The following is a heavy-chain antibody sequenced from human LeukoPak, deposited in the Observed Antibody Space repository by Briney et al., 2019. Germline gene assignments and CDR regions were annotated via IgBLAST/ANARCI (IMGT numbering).Heavy chain of an antibody. V-gene: IGHV1-18*01. CDR1: GYTFTSYG. J-gene: IGHJ5*02. CDR2: ISAYNGNT. CDR3: ARCPIAVAGIRSQNWFDP. Sequence: ASVKVSCKASGYTFTSYGISWVRQAPGQGLEWMGWISAYNGNTNYVQNFHGRVTMTRNTSISTAYMELSSLKSEDTAVYYCARCPIAVAGIRSQNWFDPWGQGTLVTVSS. D-gene: IGHD6-19*01.